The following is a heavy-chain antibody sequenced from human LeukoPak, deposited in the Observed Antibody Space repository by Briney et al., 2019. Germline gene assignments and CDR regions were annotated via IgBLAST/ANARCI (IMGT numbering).Heavy chain of an antibody. CDR1: GLTFSSYS. V-gene: IGHV3-48*01. CDR2: ISSSSSTI. D-gene: IGHD2-15*01. Sequence: GGSLRLSCAASGLTFSSYSMNWVRQAPGKGLEWVSYISSSSSTIYYADSVKGRFTISRDNAKNSLYLQMNSLRAEDTAVYYCARRRWDAFDIWGQGTMVTVSS. CDR3: ARRRWDAFDI. J-gene: IGHJ3*02.